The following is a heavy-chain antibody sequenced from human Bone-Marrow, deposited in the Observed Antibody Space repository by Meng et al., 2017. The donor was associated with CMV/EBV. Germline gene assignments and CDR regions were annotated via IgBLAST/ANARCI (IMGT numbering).Heavy chain of an antibody. CDR2: ISTTSTYI. V-gene: IGHV3-21*01. CDR3: ARDIRGSDYYYGMDV. J-gene: IGHJ6*02. D-gene: IGHD3-10*01. CDR1: EFTFSNYR. Sequence: GGSRRLSCAAFEFTFSNYRMNWVRQAPGKGLEWISFISTTSTYIDYADSVKGRFTISRDNARSSLFLQMNSLRAEDTAVYYCARDIRGSDYYYGMDVWGQGTTVTVSS.